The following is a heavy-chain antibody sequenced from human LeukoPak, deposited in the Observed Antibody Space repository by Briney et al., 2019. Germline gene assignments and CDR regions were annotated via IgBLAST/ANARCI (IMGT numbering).Heavy chain of an antibody. J-gene: IGHJ4*02. CDR3: ARTVGYSYGFFDY. Sequence: GGSLRLSCAASGFTASSNYMSWVRQAPGKGLEWVSVIYSGGSTYYADSVKGRFTISRDNSKNTLYLQMNSLRAEDTAVYYCARTVGYSYGFFDYWGQGTLVTVSS. CDR2: IYSGGST. CDR1: GFTASSNY. V-gene: IGHV3-53*01. D-gene: IGHD5-18*01.